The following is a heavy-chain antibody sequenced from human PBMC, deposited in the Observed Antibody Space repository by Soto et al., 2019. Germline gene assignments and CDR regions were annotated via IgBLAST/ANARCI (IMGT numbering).Heavy chain of an antibody. CDR3: ARGWDANS. Sequence: PSETLSLTCAVYGGSFSGYYWSWIRQPPGKRLEWIGFIYNSVITNYSPSLKSRVSISADTSRNQFSLKMSSVTAADTAVYYCARGWDANSWGQGDLVTVSS. J-gene: IGHJ4*02. CDR2: IYNSVIT. D-gene: IGHD5-12*01. V-gene: IGHV4-59*01. CDR1: GGSFSGYY.